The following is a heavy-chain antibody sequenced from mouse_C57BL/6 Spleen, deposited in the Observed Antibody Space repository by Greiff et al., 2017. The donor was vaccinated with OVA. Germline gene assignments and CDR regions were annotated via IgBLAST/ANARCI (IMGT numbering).Heavy chain of an antibody. J-gene: IGHJ2*01. D-gene: IGHD4-1*01. V-gene: IGHV1-82*01. CDR3: ARELGRDY. CDR1: GYAFSSSW. Sequence: QVQLKESGPELVKPGASVKISCKASGYAFSSSWMNWVKQRPGKGLEWIGRIYPGDGDTNYNGKFKGKATLTADKSSSTAYMQLSSLTSEDSAVYFCARELGRDYWGQGTTLTVSS. CDR2: IYPGDGDT.